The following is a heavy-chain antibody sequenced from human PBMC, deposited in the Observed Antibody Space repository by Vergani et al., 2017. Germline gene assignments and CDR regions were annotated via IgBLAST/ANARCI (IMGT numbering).Heavy chain of an antibody. J-gene: IGHJ4*01. D-gene: IGHD6-13*01. CDR3: TTGFPGSSWSTY. Sequence: EVQLVESGGGLEQPGRSLRLSCRASGFTFTDYGISWVRKAPGKGLKWVGFVRNKEDGGTREHAASVKGRLTISRDDYKAIAYLQMNILKTEDTAVYYCTTGFPGSSWSTYWGKGTRVTVSS. CDR1: GFTFTDYG. V-gene: IGHV3-49*04. CDR2: VRNKEDGGTR.